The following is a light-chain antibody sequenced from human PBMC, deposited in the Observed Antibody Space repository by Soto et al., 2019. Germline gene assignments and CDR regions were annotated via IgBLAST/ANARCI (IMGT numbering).Light chain of an antibody. CDR2: DAS. J-gene: IGKJ1*01. Sequence: IVLTQSPVTLALSPGERAVLSCRASQSVSTSLAWYQHKPGQAPRLFIYDASKRAPGIPARFSGSGSGTDFTLTISSLEPEDLTVNNCKVRGVWHSFGQGTKV. CDR3: KVRGVWHS. CDR1: QSVSTS. V-gene: IGKV3D-11*02.